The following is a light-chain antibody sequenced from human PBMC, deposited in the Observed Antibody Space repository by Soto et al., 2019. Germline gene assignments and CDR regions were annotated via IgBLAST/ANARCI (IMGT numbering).Light chain of an antibody. Sequence: EIVMTQSPATLSVSPGERATRSCRASQSVRRNLAWYQQKPGQAPRLLIYGASSRATGIPDRFSGIESGTEFTLTISSLQYEDFAVQDGQHYNNWHPITCGQGTRLEIK. CDR1: QSVRRN. CDR3: QHYNNWHPIT. V-gene: IGKV3D-15*01. J-gene: IGKJ5*01. CDR2: GAS.